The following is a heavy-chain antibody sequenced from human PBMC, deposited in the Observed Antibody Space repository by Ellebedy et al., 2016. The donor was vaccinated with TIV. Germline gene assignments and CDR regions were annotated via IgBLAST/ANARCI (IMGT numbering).Heavy chain of an antibody. CDR2: IDPGPSYI. D-gene: IGHD5-12*01. J-gene: IGHJ4*02. Sequence: GESLKISXKGSGYSFTNYWIVWVRQMPGKGLEWMGRIDPGPSYINYSPSFQGHVTISVDRSSSTAYLQWNSLKASDTATYFCARHSDEGGLRFLDYWGQGTLVTVSS. V-gene: IGHV5-10-1*01. CDR1: GYSFTNYW. CDR3: ARHSDEGGLRFLDY.